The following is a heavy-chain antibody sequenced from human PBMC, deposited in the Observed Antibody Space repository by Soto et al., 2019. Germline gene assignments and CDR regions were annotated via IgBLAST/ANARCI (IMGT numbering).Heavy chain of an antibody. V-gene: IGHV3-21*01. D-gene: IGHD3-10*01. CDR1: GFTFSSSR. Sequence: GRSLRLSCAPSGFTFSSSRMNWVRQAPGKGLEWVSSISSSSSYIYYADSVKGRFTISRDNAKNSLYLQMNSLRAEDTAVYYCARGDRDYYGSGSYYHYYYYYGMDVWGQGTTVTVSS. CDR3: ARGDRDYYGSGSYYHYYYYYGMDV. CDR2: ISSSSSYI. J-gene: IGHJ6*02.